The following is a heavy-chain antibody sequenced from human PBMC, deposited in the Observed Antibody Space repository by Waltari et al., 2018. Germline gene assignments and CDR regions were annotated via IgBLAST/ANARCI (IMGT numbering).Heavy chain of an antibody. CDR2: ISAYNGNT. CDR3: ARGGRSGYSSSLKWYFDL. Sequence: QVQLVPSGAEVKKPGASVEVSCKASGYTFTSYGISWVRQAPGKGLEWMGWISAYNGNTNYAQKLQGRVTMTTDTSTSTAYMELRSLRSDDTAVYYCARGGRSGYSSSLKWYFDLWGRGTLVTVSS. J-gene: IGHJ2*01. V-gene: IGHV1-18*01. CDR1: GYTFTSYG. D-gene: IGHD6-13*01.